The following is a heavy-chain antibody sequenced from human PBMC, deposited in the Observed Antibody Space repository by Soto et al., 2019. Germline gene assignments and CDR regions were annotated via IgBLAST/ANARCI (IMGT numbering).Heavy chain of an antibody. CDR1: GFTFISFS. Sequence: GGSQSFSCSVCGFTFISFSLHWVRLAPGRGLGWISFISHGGESVFYADAVRGRFTISRDNARSSIYLQITDLRAEDTALYYCVRNDRSWGDYLDYGGQGALVTVAS. D-gene: IGHD1-1*01. CDR2: ISHGGESV. J-gene: IGHJ4*02. V-gene: IGHV3-48*04. CDR3: VRNDRSWGDYLDY.